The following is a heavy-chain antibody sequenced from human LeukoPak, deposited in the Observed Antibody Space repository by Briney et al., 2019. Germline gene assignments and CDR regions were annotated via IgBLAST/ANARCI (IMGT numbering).Heavy chain of an antibody. D-gene: IGHD1-26*01. J-gene: IGHJ6*03. CDR2: IKQDGSEK. CDR3: ARGALVGATTGYYYYYYMDV. V-gene: IGHV3-7*01. CDR1: GFTFSSYW. Sequence: GGSLRLSCAASGFTFSSYWMSWVRQAPGKGLEWVANIKQDGSEKYYVDSVKGRFTISRDNAKNSLYLQMNSLRAEDTAVYYCARGALVGATTGYYYYYYMDVWGKGTTVTVSS.